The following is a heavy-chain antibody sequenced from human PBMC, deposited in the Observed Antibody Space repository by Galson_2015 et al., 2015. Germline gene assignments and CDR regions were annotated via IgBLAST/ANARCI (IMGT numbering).Heavy chain of an antibody. CDR2: IKQDGSEK. Sequence: SLRLSCAASGFTFSSYWMSWVRQAPGKGLEWVANIKQDGSEKYYVDSVKGRFTISRDNAKNSLYLQMNSLRAEDTAVYYCARGLLDYDYGDSRPFDYWGQGTLVTVSS. J-gene: IGHJ4*02. CDR3: ARGLLDYDYGDSRPFDY. CDR1: GFTFSSYW. D-gene: IGHD4-17*01. V-gene: IGHV3-7*03.